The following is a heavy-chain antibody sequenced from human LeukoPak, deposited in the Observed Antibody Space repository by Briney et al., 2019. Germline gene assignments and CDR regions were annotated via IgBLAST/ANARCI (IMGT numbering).Heavy chain of an antibody. J-gene: IGHJ4*02. V-gene: IGHV4-61*02. CDR3: ARSYGSSRYPHFDY. CDR2: IYTSGST. Sequence: PSETLSLTCTVFGGSISSGSYYWSWIRQPAGKGLEWIGRIYTSGSTNYNPSLKSRVTISVDTSKNQFSLKLSSVTAADTAVYYCARSYGSSRYPHFDYWGQGTLVTVSS. D-gene: IGHD6-13*01. CDR1: GGSISSGSYY.